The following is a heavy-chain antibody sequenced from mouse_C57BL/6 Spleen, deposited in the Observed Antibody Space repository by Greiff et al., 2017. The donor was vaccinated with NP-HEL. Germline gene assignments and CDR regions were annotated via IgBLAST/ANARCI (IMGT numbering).Heavy chain of an antibody. CDR3: VRLYDYENDKDY. J-gene: IGHJ4*01. CDR2: MRSKSNNYAT. V-gene: IGHV10-1*01. D-gene: IGHD2-4*01. Sequence: EVQVVESGGGLVQPKGSLKLSCAASGFSFNTYAMNWVRQAPGKGLEWVARMRSKSNNYATYYADSVKDRFTISRDASESMLYLQMNNLKTEDTAMYYGVRLYDYENDKDYWGQGTTVTVSS. CDR1: GFSFNTYA.